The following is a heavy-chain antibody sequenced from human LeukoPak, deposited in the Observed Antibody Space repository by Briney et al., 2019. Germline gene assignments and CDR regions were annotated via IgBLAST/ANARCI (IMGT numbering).Heavy chain of an antibody. D-gene: IGHD6-19*01. V-gene: IGHV3-48*03. CDR3: ARVRYSSGWASGGAFDY. CDR2: ISSSGSTI. CDR1: GFTFSSYE. J-gene: IGHJ4*02. Sequence: GGSLRPSCAASGFTFSSYEMNWVRQAPGKGLEWVSYISSSGSTIYYADSVKGRFTISRDNAKNSLYLQMNSLRAEDTAVYYCARVRYSSGWASGGAFDYWGQGTLVTVSS.